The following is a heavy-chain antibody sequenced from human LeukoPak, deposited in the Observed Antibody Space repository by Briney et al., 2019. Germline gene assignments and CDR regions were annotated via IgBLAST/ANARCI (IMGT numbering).Heavy chain of an antibody. CDR3: AKRGLRPVGYFDY. J-gene: IGHJ4*02. V-gene: IGHV3-23*01. D-gene: IGHD4-17*01. CDR1: GFTFSSYA. CDR2: ISGSGGST. Sequence: GGSLRLSCAASGFTFSSYAMSWVRQAPGKGREWVSAISGSGGSTYYADSVKGRVTISRDNSKNTLYLQMNSLRAEDTAVYYCAKRGLRPVGYFDYWGQGTLVTVSS.